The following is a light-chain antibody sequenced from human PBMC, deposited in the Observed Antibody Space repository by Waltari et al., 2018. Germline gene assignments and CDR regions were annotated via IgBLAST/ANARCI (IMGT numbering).Light chain of an antibody. Sequence: EIVMTQSPATLSVSPGERATLSRRASQSVRSNLAWYQQKPGQAPRLLIYGASTRATGIPARFSGSGSGTEFTLTISSLQSEDFAVYYCQQYKNWPYTFGQGTKLEIK. CDR2: GAS. CDR1: QSVRSN. V-gene: IGKV3-15*01. CDR3: QQYKNWPYT. J-gene: IGKJ2*01.